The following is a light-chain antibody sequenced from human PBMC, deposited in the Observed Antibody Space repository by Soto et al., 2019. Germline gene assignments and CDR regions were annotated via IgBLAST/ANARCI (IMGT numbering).Light chain of an antibody. CDR2: KVS. V-gene: IGKV2-30*01. CDR1: QSLVSSDGNTY. Sequence: DVVMTQSPLSLPVTLGQPASISCRSSQSLVSSDGNTYLSWFHQRPGQSPRRLIYKVSSRDSGVPDRFSGSGSGTDFTLKISRVEAEDVGLYYCMQGTHWNNFGQGTKLEIK. J-gene: IGKJ2*01. CDR3: MQGTHWNN.